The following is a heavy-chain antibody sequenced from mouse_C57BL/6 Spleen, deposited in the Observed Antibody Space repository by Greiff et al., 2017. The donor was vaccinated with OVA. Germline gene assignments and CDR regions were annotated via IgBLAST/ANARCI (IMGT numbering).Heavy chain of an antibody. Sequence: EVMLVESEGGLVQPGSSMKLSCTASGFTFSDYYMAWVRQVPEKGLEWVANINYDGSSTYYLDSLKSRFIISRDNAKNILYLQMSSLKSEDTATYYCARGDMGAMDYWGQGTSVTVSS. CDR2: INYDGSST. J-gene: IGHJ4*01. CDR1: GFTFSDYY. CDR3: ARGDMGAMDY. D-gene: IGHD3-3*01. V-gene: IGHV5-16*01.